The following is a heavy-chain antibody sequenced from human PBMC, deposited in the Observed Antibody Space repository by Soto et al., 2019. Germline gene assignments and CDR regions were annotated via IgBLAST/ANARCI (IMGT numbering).Heavy chain of an antibody. CDR1: CFTFTDFS. J-gene: IGHJ4*02. CDR3: ARTDIWAY. D-gene: IGHD2-15*01. Sequence: ASGKGCSRTACFTFTDFSMHRVRQAPGQRLQWMGWINTHNGHTQYSPRFADRVTMTTDPSTSTAHMELKGLRSDDTAVYYCARTDIWAYWGQGTLVTVSS. CDR2: INTHNGHT. V-gene: IGHV1-18*04.